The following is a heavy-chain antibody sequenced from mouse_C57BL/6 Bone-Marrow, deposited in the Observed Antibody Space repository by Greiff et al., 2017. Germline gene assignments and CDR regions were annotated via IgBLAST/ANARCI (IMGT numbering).Heavy chain of an antibody. CDR1: GYTFTDYY. D-gene: IGHD2-1*01. Sequence: EVQLQQSGPVLVKPGASVKMSCKASGYTFTDYYMNWVKQSPGKSLEWIGVINPYNGGTSSNQKFKGKATLTVATSSSPTYMELNSLTSEDSAFSYWARFYYCNINYWDFDVWGPGTPVTVSS. CDR2: INPYNGGT. V-gene: IGHV1-19*01. J-gene: IGHJ1*01. CDR3: ARFYYCNINYWDFDV.